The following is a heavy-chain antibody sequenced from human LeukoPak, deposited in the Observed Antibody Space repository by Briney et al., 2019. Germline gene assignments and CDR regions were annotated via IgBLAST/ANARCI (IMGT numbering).Heavy chain of an antibody. V-gene: IGHV3-53*01. J-gene: IGHJ4*02. CDR1: GFTVSSNY. Sequence: GGSLRLSCAASGFTVSSNYMSWVRQAPGKGLEWVSVIYSGGSTHYADSVKGRFTISRDNSKNTLYLQMNSLRAEDTAVYYCARGGVYSSSWYFWWGQGTLVTVSS. CDR3: ARGGVYSSSWYFW. D-gene: IGHD6-13*01. CDR2: IYSGGST.